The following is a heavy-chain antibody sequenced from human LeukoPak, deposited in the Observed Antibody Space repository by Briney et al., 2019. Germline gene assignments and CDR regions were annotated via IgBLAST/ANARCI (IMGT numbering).Heavy chain of an antibody. D-gene: IGHD3-16*01. CDR1: GYTFTDYY. CDR2: IDPDDGET. CDR3: ATIRGGVTFAIGY. Sequence: GASVKVSCKASGYTFTDYYMYWVQQAPGKGLEWVGRIDPDDGETIYAEKFQGRVTITANTSTDTTYMELSSLRSEDTAVYYCATIRGGVTFAIGYWGQGTLVTVSS. V-gene: IGHV1-69-2*01. J-gene: IGHJ4*02.